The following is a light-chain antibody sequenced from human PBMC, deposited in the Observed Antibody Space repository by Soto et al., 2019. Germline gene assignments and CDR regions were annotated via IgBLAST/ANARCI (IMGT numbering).Light chain of an antibody. CDR3: MQSIQLPVT. V-gene: IGKV2D-29*01. CDR2: EVS. CDR1: QSLLNSDGKTY. J-gene: IGKJ4*01. Sequence: DIVMTQTPASLSVTPGQSVSISCKSSQSLLNSDGKTYLYWYLQKAGQPPQLLIFEVSTRFSGVSGRFSGSGSGTDFKLKISRVEAEDVGTYYCMQSIQLPVTFGGGTKVEI.